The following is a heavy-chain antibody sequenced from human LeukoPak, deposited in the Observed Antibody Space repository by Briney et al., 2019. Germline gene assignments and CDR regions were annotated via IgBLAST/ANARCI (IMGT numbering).Heavy chain of an antibody. J-gene: IGHJ1*01. Sequence: ASVKVSCKASGGTFSSYAISWVRQAPGQGLEWMGIINPSGGSTSYAQKFQGRVTMTRDTSTSTVYMELSSLRSEDTAVYYCARDADIVVVPAASKYFQHWGQGTLVTVSS. CDR1: GGTFSSYA. V-gene: IGHV1-46*01. CDR2: INPSGGST. CDR3: ARDADIVVVPAASKYFQH. D-gene: IGHD2-2*01.